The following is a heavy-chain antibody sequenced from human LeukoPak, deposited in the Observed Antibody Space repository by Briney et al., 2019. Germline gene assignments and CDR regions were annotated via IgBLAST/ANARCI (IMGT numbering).Heavy chain of an antibody. Sequence: GGSMRLSCAASGFTFSSYAMSWVRQPPGEGLEWVSTISGSVSSTYSGGSTYYADSVKGRFTISRDNSKNTLYLQMNSLRAEDTAIYYCAKDPWDCSSTSCPDYWGHGTLVTVSS. V-gene: IGHV3-23*01. CDR3: AKDPWDCSSTSCPDY. J-gene: IGHJ4*01. CDR1: GFTFSSYA. CDR2: ISGSVSSTYSGGST. D-gene: IGHD2-2*01.